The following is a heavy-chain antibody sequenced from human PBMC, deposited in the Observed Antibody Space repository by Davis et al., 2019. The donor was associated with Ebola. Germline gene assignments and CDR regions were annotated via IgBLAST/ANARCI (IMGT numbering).Heavy chain of an antibody. V-gene: IGHV4-4*02. Sequence: SETLSLTCAVSGGSISSSNWWSWVRQPPGKGLEWIGEIYHSGSTNYNPSLKSRVTISVDKSKNQFSLKLSSVTAADTAVYYCARDLGYCSGGSCLVDYWGQGTLVTVSS. CDR2: IYHSGST. J-gene: IGHJ4*02. D-gene: IGHD2-15*01. CDR1: GGSISSSNW. CDR3: ARDLGYCSGGSCLVDY.